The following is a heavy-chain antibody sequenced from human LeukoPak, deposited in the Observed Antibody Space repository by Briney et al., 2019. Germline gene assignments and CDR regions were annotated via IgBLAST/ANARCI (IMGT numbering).Heavy chain of an antibody. J-gene: IGHJ5*01. Sequence: GGSLRLSCAASGFTLPTYWMHWVRQAPGEGLEWVARINGDGSATHYADSVKGRFTISRDNAKNTLYLQMNSLGAEDTAMYYCARGESSYCSGGCYFVSWGQGTLVTISS. D-gene: IGHD2-21*02. CDR1: GFTLPTYW. CDR2: INGDGSAT. V-gene: IGHV3-74*01. CDR3: ARGESSYCSGGCYFVS.